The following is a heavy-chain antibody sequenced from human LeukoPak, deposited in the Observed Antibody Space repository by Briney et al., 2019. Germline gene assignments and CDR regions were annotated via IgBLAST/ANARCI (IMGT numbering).Heavy chain of an antibody. J-gene: IGHJ4*02. Sequence: PGGSRRLSCVASGFSFSTSWMTWVRQAPGKGLEWVANIRKDGGEIYYVDSVKGRFTISRDNTKNSLCLQMNSLRVEDTAVYYCARDGDSWNDFDHWGQGTLVTVSS. CDR3: ARDGDSWNDFDH. D-gene: IGHD1-1*01. CDR2: IRKDGGEI. CDR1: GFSFSTSW. V-gene: IGHV3-7*01.